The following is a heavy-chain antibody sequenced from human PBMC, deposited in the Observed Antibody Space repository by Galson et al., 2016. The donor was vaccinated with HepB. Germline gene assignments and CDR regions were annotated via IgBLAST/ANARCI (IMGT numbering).Heavy chain of an antibody. Sequence: SETLSLTCSVSGDSINIARYFWGWIRQSPTRGLEWIGTIANSGSTYYNPSLRSRVSISVDTSRNQFSLKLNSVTAADTALYYCVRDEHNISWYKYWGQGTLVTVSS. CDR1: GDSINIARYF. CDR3: VRDEHNISWYKY. CDR2: IANSGST. V-gene: IGHV4-39*02. J-gene: IGHJ4*02. D-gene: IGHD6-13*01.